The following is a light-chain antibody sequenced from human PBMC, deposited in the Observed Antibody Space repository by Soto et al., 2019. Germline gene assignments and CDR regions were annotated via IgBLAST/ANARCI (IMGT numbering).Light chain of an antibody. CDR2: AVS. CDR3: CSYAGNSTFK. J-gene: IGLJ2*01. V-gene: IGLV2-23*02. Sequence: QSALTQPASVSGSPGQWITISCAGTNSDVGNYNLVSWYQHHPGKAPRLIIYAVSKRPSGISDRFSGSKSGSTASLTSSGLQPEDEADYHCCSYAGNSTFKFGGGTKLTVL. CDR1: NSDVGNYNL.